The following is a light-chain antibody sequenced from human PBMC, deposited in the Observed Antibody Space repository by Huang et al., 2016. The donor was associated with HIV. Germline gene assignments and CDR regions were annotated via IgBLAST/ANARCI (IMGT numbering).Light chain of an antibody. CDR3: QQRSNWPRGIT. Sequence: EIVLTQSPATLSLSPGERATLSCRASQSVSSYLAWYQQKPGQAPRLLIYDASSRASGIPARFSVSGSGTDFTLTITSLEPEDFAVYYCQQRSNWPRGITFGQGTRLEIK. CDR1: QSVSSY. J-gene: IGKJ5*01. CDR2: DAS. V-gene: IGKV3-11*01.